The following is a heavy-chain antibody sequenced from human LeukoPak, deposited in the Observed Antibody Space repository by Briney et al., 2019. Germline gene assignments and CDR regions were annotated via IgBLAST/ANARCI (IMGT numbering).Heavy chain of an antibody. D-gene: IGHD4-17*01. CDR3: AKGSPHLNGDYLLDF. CDR1: GFTFDDYA. V-gene: IGHV3-9*01. Sequence: GRSLRLSCAASGFTFDDYAMHWVRQGPGKGLEWVAGISGNSGYIFYADSVKGRFTISRDNAENSLYLQIKSLRDEDTALYYCAKGSPHLNGDYLLDFWGQGTQVTVSS. J-gene: IGHJ4*02. CDR2: ISGNSGYI.